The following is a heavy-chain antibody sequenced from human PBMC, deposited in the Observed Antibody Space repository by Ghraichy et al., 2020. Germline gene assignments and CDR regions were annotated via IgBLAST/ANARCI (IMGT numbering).Heavy chain of an antibody. J-gene: IGHJ4*02. D-gene: IGHD3-10*01. CDR3: AKKFYYGSESTSDLFDY. CDR1: GFTFSTYA. CDR2: ISGNGAST. V-gene: IGHV3-23*01. Sequence: GVSLRLSCAASGFTFSTYAMSWVRQAPGKGPEWVSAISGNGASTNYADSVRGRFTISRDNSKNTLYLQMNSLRVEETAVYYCAKKFYYGSESTSDLFDYWGQGTLVTVSS.